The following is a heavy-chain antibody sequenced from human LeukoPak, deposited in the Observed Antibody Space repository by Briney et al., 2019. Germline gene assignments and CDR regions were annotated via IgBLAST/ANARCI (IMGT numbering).Heavy chain of an antibody. J-gene: IGHJ4*02. V-gene: IGHV4-34*01. CDR2: INHSGST. Sequence: SETLSLTCAVYGGSFSNYYWSWIRQPPGKGLEWIGEINHSGSTNCNPSLKSRVTISVDTSKNQFSLKLSSVTAADTAVYYCARRIVGATIDYWGQGTLVTVSS. CDR3: ARRIVGATIDY. CDR1: GGSFSNYY. D-gene: IGHD1-26*01.